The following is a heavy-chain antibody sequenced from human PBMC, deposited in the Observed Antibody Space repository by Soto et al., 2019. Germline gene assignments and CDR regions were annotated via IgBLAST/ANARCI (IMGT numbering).Heavy chain of an antibody. J-gene: IGHJ5*02. CDR2: IIPIFGTA. V-gene: IGHV1-69*13. D-gene: IGHD2-8*01. CDR1: GGTFSSYA. Sequence: SVKVSCKASGGTFSSYAISWVRQAPGQGLEWMGGIIPIFGTANYAQKFQGRVTITADESTSTAYMELSSLRSEDTAVYYCARGPRPVGYCTNGVCYDNWFDPWGQGTLVTVSS. CDR3: ARGPRPVGYCTNGVCYDNWFDP.